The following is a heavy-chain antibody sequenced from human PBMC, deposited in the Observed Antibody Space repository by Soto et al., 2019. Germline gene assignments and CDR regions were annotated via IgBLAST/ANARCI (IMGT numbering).Heavy chain of an antibody. V-gene: IGHV1-18*01. CDR1: GYTFTSYG. Sequence: QVQLVQSGADVKKPGASVKVSCKASGYTFTSYGISWVRQAPGQGLEWMGWISAYNGNTNYAQKLQGRVTMTTDTSTSTAYVALRSLSSDDTAVYYCAIVATHIVVVTAADYWGQGTLVTVSS. CDR3: AIVATHIVVVTAADY. D-gene: IGHD2-21*02. CDR2: ISAYNGNT. J-gene: IGHJ4*02.